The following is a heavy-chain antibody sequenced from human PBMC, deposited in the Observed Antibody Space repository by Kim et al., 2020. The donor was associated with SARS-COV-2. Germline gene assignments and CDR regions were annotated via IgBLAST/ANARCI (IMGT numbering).Heavy chain of an antibody. CDR3: ARAYCSSTSCYADYYYGMDV. J-gene: IGHJ6*02. CDR2: IIPIFGTA. CDR1: GGTFSSYA. V-gene: IGHV1-69*13. Sequence: SVKVSCKASGGTFSSYAISWVRQAPGQGLEWMGGIIPIFGTANYAQKFQGRVTITADESTSTAYMELSSLRSEDTAVYYCARAYCSSTSCYADYYYGMDVWGQGTTVTVSS. D-gene: IGHD2-2*01.